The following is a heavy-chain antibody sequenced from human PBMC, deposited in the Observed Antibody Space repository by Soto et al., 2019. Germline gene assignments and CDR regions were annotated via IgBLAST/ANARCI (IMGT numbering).Heavy chain of an antibody. J-gene: IGHJ4*02. Sequence: SETLSLTCTVSGGSMSSYYWSWIRQPPGKGLEWIGYISYSGNTNYNPSLKSRVTISIDTSMKQFSLKLSSVTAADTAVYYCATFWTDFDYWGQGTLVTVS. CDR3: ATFWTDFDY. V-gene: IGHV4-59*01. CDR2: ISYSGNT. D-gene: IGHD1-1*01. CDR1: GGSMSSYY.